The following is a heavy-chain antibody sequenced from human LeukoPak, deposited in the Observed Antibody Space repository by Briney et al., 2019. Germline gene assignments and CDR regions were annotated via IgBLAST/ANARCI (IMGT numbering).Heavy chain of an antibody. J-gene: IGHJ4*02. CDR3: ARVPRGTPAYADY. CDR1: EFTFSDYC. V-gene: IGHV3-11*06. CDR2: ISRSSSYT. Sequence: GSLRLSCVASEFTFSDYCMSWIRQAPGKGLEWISCISRSSSYTDYADSVKGRFTISRDNAKNSLFLQMNSLGAEDTAVYYCARVPRGTPAYADYWGQGTLVTVSS. D-gene: IGHD1/OR15-1a*01.